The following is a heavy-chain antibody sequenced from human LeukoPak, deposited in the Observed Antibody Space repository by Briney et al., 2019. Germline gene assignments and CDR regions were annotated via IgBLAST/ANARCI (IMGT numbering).Heavy chain of an antibody. V-gene: IGHV3-21*01. CDR1: GFSFSSYS. Sequence: GGSLRLSCVASGFSFSSYSMNWVRHTPGKGLEWVSSISSRGSYIYYADSVRGRFTVSRDNSKNSLYLHMDRLRAEDTAVYYCARDLGDIVLVPPSIYFDLWGRGTLVTVAS. CDR2: ISSRGSYI. D-gene: IGHD2-2*02. CDR3: ARDLGDIVLVPPSIYFDL. J-gene: IGHJ2*01.